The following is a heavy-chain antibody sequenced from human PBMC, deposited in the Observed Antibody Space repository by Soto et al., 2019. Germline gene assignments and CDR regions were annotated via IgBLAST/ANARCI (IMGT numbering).Heavy chain of an antibody. CDR2: IIPVLGTI. CDR3: ARGTLFCGGDCYFDH. Sequence: QVQLVQSGAELKKPGSSVNVSCKASGTTFSSYGFNWVRQAPGQGLEWMGGIIPVLGTINYAQKFQGRVTITAEKSTSTVYMDLSSLRSEDTAVYYCARGTLFCGGDCYFDHWGLGTLVTVSS. CDR1: GTTFSSYG. V-gene: IGHV1-69*06. J-gene: IGHJ4*02. D-gene: IGHD2-21*02.